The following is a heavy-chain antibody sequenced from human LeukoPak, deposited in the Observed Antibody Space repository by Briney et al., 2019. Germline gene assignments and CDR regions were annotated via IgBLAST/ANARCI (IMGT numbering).Heavy chain of an antibody. CDR1: GFTFSSYG. D-gene: IGHD3-9*01. J-gene: IGHJ4*02. CDR3: AKARPFDWLTSSPPESGY. Sequence: GGSLRLSCAASGFTFSSYGMSWVRQAPGKGLEWVSAISGSGGSTYYADSVKGRFTISRDNSKNTLYLQMNSLRAKDTAVYYCAKARPFDWLTSSPPESGYWGQGTLVTVSS. CDR2: ISGSGGST. V-gene: IGHV3-23*01.